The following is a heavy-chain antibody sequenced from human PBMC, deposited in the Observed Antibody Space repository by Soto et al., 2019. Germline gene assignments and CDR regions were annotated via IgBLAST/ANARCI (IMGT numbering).Heavy chain of an antibody. CDR2: ISGSGGST. CDR1: GFTFSSYA. Sequence: GGSLRLSCAASGFTFSSYAMSWVRQAPGKGLEWVSAISGSGGSTYYADSVKGRFTISRDNSKNTLYLQMNSLKTEDTAVYYCTTVVYGLLRPPGYYYGMDVWGQGTTVTVSS. CDR3: TTVVYGLLRPPGYYYGMDV. V-gene: IGHV3-23*01. D-gene: IGHD2-2*01. J-gene: IGHJ6*02.